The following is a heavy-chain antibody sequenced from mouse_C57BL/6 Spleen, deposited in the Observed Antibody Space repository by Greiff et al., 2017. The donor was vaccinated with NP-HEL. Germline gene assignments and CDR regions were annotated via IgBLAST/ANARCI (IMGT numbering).Heavy chain of an antibody. CDR1: GFTFSSYG. J-gene: IGHJ2*01. CDR3: ARQDTTVVARDYFDY. V-gene: IGHV5-6*02. Sequence: EVKLVESGGDLVKPGGSLKLSCAASGFTFSSYGMSWVRQTPDKRLEWVATISSGGSYTYYPDSVKGRFTISRDNAKNTLYLQMSSLKSEDTAMYYCARQDTTVVARDYFDYWGQGTTLTVSS. CDR2: ISSGGSYT. D-gene: IGHD1-1*01.